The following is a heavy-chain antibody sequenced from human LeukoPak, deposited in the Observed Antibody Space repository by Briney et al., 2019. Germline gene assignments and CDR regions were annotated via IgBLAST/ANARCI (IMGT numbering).Heavy chain of an antibody. J-gene: IGHJ6*02. CDR3: ARMKVEWLLVGRRYYGMDA. CDR1: GYSFTSYW. CDR2: IYPGDSDT. D-gene: IGHD3-3*01. Sequence: GESLKISCKGSGYSFTSYWIGWVRQMPGKGLEWMGIIYPGDSDTRYSPSFQGQVTISADKSISTAYLQWSSLKASDTAMYYCARMKVEWLLVGRRYYGMDAWGQGTTVTVSS. V-gene: IGHV5-51*01.